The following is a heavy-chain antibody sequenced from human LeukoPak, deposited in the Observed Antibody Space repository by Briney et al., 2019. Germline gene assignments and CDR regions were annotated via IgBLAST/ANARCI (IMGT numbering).Heavy chain of an antibody. D-gene: IGHD2-15*01. CDR3: AKEPSCSGGSCYYFDY. Sequence: KSGGSLRLSCAAFGFTFSSYAMSWVRQAPGKGLEWVSAISGSGGSTYYADSVKGRFTISRDNSKNTLDLQMNSLRAEDTAIYYCAKEPSCSGGSCYYFDYWGQGTLVTVSS. CDR2: ISGSGGST. J-gene: IGHJ4*02. CDR1: GFTFSSYA. V-gene: IGHV3-23*01.